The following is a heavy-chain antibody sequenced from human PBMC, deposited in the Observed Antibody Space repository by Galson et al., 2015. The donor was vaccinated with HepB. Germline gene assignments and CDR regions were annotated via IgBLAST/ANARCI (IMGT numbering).Heavy chain of an antibody. CDR3: ARGSSRWCDCDD. V-gene: IGHV5-10-1*01. J-gene: IGHJ4*01. CDR1: GYSFTSYW. D-gene: IGHD6-19*01. Sequence: QSGAEVKKPGESLRISCKGSGYSFTSYWISWVRQMPGKGLEWMGRFDPSDSYINYSPSFHAHVTISADKSTSTAYLQWSSLKASDNAMYYCARGSSRWCDCDDCGHGTLITVTS. CDR2: FDPSDSYI.